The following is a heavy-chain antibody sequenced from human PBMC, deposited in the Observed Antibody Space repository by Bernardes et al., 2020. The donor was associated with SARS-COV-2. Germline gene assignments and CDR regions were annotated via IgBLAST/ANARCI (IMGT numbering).Heavy chain of an antibody. D-gene: IGHD5-18*01. Sequence: SETLSLTCAVYGGSFSGYYWSWIRQPPGKGLEWIGEINHSGSTNYNPSLKSRVTISVDTSKNQFSLKLSSVTAADTAVYYCASLVDTAMVGGMDVWGQGTTVTVSS. CDR3: ASLVDTAMVGGMDV. J-gene: IGHJ6*02. CDR2: INHSGST. CDR1: GGSFSGYY. V-gene: IGHV4-34*01.